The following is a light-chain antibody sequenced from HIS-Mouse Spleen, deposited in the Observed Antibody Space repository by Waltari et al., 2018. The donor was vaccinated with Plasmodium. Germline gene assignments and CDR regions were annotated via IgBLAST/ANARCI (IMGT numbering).Light chain of an antibody. CDR1: QGVSSN. V-gene: IGKV3-15*01. CDR2: GAS. J-gene: IGKJ3*01. CDR3: QQYNNRSFT. Sequence: DIVMTQSPATLSVSPGERVTLSCRASQGVSSNLDWYQQKPGKAPRLLIYGASTRATGIPARFSGSGSGTEFTLTISSLQSEDFAVYYCQQYNNRSFTFGPGTKVDIK.